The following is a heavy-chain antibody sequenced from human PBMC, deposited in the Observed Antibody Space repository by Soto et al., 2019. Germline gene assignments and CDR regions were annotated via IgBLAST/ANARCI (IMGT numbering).Heavy chain of an antibody. J-gene: IGHJ5*02. Sequence: GASVKVSCKASGGTFSSYAISWVRQAPGQGLEWMGGIIPIFGTANYAQKFQGRVTITADESTSTAYMELSSLRSEDTAVYYCARVGWYSSSWSGDHLPWGQGTLVTVSS. CDR2: IIPIFGTA. D-gene: IGHD6-13*01. V-gene: IGHV1-69*13. CDR3: ARVGWYSSSWSGDHLP. CDR1: GGTFSSYA.